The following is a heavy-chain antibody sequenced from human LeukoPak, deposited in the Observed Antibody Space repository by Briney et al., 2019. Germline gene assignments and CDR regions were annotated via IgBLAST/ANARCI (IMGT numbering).Heavy chain of an antibody. Sequence: PGGSLRLSCAASGFTFSSYGMHWVRQAPGKGLEWVAFIRYDGSNKYYADSVKGRFTISRDNSKNTLYLQMNSLRAGETAVYYCAKDLTVTTGSFDYWGQGTLGTVSS. D-gene: IGHD4-11*01. CDR1: GFTFSSYG. J-gene: IGHJ4*02. CDR2: IRYDGSNK. V-gene: IGHV3-30*02. CDR3: AKDLTVTTGSFDY.